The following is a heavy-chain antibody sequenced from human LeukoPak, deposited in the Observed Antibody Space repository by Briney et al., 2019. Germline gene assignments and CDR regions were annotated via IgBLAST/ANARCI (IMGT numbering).Heavy chain of an antibody. J-gene: IGHJ4*02. CDR1: GGSISSYY. CDR2: IYYSGSA. D-gene: IGHD4-17*01. Sequence: SETLSLTCTVSGGSISSYYWSWIRQPPGKGLEWIGYIYYSGSANYNPSLKSRVTISVDTSKNQFSLKLSSVTAADTAVYYCARGSFYYGDYDYWGQGTLVTVSS. V-gene: IGHV4-59*01. CDR3: ARGSFYYGDYDY.